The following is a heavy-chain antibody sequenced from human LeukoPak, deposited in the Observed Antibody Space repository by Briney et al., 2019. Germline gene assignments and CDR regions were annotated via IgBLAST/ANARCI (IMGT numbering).Heavy chain of an antibody. CDR2: INHSGST. Sequence: PSETLSLTCAVYGGSFSGYYWSWIRQPPGKGLEWIGEINHSGSTNYNPSLKSRVTISVDTSKNQFSLKLSSVTAADTAVYYCARSDEAVAGPTFDYWGQGTLVTVSS. D-gene: IGHD6-19*01. J-gene: IGHJ4*02. V-gene: IGHV4-34*01. CDR3: ARSDEAVAGPTFDY. CDR1: GGSFSGYY.